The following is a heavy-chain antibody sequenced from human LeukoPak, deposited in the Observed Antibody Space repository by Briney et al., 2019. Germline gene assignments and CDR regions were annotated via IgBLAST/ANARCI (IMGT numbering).Heavy chain of an antibody. CDR3: AREVMVGGVIDY. V-gene: IGHV4-4*07. J-gene: IGHJ4*02. CDR2: IYTTGST. CDR1: GGSISSDY. D-gene: IGHD3-10*01. Sequence: SETLSLTCNVSGGSISSDYWTWIRQPAGRGLEWIGRIYTTGSTNYNPSLKSRVTMSVDTSKKQFSLNLSSVTAADTAVYYCAREVMVGGVIDYGGQGTLVTVSS.